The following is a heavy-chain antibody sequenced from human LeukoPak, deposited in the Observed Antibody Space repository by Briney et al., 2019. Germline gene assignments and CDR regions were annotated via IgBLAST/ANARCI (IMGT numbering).Heavy chain of an antibody. Sequence: GGSLRLSCAASGFTFNSAWLSWVRQAPGKGLEWVGLIKTKGGAETTVYDAPVKGRFTISRDDSKNTVYLQINSLKTEDTAVYYCAADFPNDFYPVDYWGQGTLVTVSS. J-gene: IGHJ4*02. CDR2: IKTKGGAETT. V-gene: IGHV3-15*01. CDR1: GFTFNSAW. D-gene: IGHD2-21*02. CDR3: AADFPNDFYPVDY.